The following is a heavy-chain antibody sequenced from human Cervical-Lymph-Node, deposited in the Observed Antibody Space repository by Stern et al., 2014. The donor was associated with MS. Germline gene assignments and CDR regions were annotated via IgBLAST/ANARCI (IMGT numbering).Heavy chain of an antibody. CDR3: ARINGGADGTGVDY. Sequence: QVTLRESGPALVKPTQTLTLTCTFSGFSLRTIGMYVSRVRQSPGQALVWLAFMVGNGNRSYAASMKTRLSNSKVTSKNQVILTMTNRDPVDTGTYYCARINGGADGTGVDYWGQGTLVTVSS. CDR2: MVGNGNR. CDR1: GFSLRTIGMY. D-gene: IGHD1-1*01. V-gene: IGHV2-70*20. J-gene: IGHJ4*02.